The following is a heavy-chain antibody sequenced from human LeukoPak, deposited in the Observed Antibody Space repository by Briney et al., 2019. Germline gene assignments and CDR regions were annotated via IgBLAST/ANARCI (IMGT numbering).Heavy chain of an antibody. J-gene: IGHJ4*02. CDR2: ISGSAHST. D-gene: IGHD1/OR15-1a*01. Sequence: GGTLRLSCAASGFTFSDYGMAWVRPLPGKGLQWVSAISGSAHSTYYADSVRGRFTISRDNSKNTVSLQMNSLRAEDTAVYYCAKESGATWNIDSWGQGTLVTVSS. CDR3: AKESGATWNIDS. V-gene: IGHV3-23*01. CDR1: GFTFSDYG.